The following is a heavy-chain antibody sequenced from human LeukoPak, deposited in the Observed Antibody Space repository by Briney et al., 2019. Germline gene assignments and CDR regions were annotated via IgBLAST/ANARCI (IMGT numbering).Heavy chain of an antibody. V-gene: IGHV1-24*01. Sequence: GASVKVSCKVSGYTLTELSMRWVRQAPGKGLEWMGGFDPEDGETIYAQKFQGRVTMTEDTSTDTAYMELSSLRSEDTAVYYCATFGGNSVGRVFWFDPWGQGTLVTVSS. J-gene: IGHJ5*02. CDR1: GYTLTELS. CDR3: ATFGGNSVGRVFWFDP. CDR2: FDPEDGET. D-gene: IGHD4-23*01.